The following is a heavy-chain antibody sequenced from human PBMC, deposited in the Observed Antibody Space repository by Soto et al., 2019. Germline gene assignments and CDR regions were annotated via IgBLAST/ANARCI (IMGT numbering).Heavy chain of an antibody. CDR3: ARQPPNNDYGHYFDY. J-gene: IGHJ4*02. V-gene: IGHV4-59*08. CDR1: GGSISSYY. CDR2: IYYSGST. Sequence: QVQLQESGPGLVKPSETLSLTCTVSGGSISSYYWSWIRQPPGKGLEWIGYIYYSGSTNYNPSLKSRVTISVDTSKNQFSLKLSSVTAADTAVYYCARQPPNNDYGHYFDYWGQGTLVTVSS. D-gene: IGHD4-17*01.